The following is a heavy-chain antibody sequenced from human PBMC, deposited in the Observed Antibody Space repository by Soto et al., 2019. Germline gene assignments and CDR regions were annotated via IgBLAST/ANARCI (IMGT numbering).Heavy chain of an antibody. CDR3: ARVGRISGDYEGFFDT. V-gene: IGHV3-48*03. CDR1: NFTLSNYD. Sequence: EEHLAESGGGLVQPGGSLSLSCAASNFTLSNYDMNWVRQTPGKGLEWISYITTSGSTKYYADSVKGRSTISRDNAKNSVYLQMNSLRAEDTGIYYCARVGRISGDYEGFFDTWGQGTLVTVSS. J-gene: IGHJ4*02. D-gene: IGHD4-17*01. CDR2: ITTSGSTK.